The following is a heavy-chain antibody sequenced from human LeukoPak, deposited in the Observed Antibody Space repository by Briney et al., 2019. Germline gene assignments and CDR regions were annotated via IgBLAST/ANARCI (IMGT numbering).Heavy chain of an antibody. J-gene: IGHJ3*02. CDR1: GGSISSGGYY. V-gene: IGHV4-31*03. CDR3: ARDASGYDDAFDI. CDR2: IYYSGST. Sequence: PSETLSLTCTVSGGSISSGGYYWSWIRQHPGKGLEWIGYIYYSGSTYYNPSLKSRVTISVDTSKNQFSLKLSSVTAADTAVYYCARDASGYDDAFDIWGQGTMVTVSS. D-gene: IGHD3-22*01.